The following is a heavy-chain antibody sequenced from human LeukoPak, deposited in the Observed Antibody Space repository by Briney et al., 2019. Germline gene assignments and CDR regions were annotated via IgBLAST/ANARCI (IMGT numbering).Heavy chain of an antibody. CDR1: GDSISSYY. Sequence: SETLSLTCTVSGDSISSYYWSWIRQPAGKGLEWIGRIHPSGSTNYNPSLKSRVTLSVVTSKNQFSLKLSSVTAADTAVYYCARGPPPDFDYWGRGTLVTVSS. V-gene: IGHV4-4*07. CDR2: IHPSGST. CDR3: ARGPPPDFDY. J-gene: IGHJ4*02.